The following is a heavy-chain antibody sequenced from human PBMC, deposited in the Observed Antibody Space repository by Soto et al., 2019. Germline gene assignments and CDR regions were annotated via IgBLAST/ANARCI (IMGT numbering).Heavy chain of an antibody. CDR2: INHSGST. V-gene: IGHV4-34*01. Sequence: SETLSLTCAVYGGSFSGYYWSWIRQPPGKGLEWIGEINHSGSTNYNPSLKSRVTISVDTSKNQFSLKLSSVTAADTAVYYCARLRTVTTFLHYYMDVWGKGTTVTVSS. D-gene: IGHD4-17*01. CDR3: ARLRTVTTFLHYYMDV. CDR1: GGSFSGYY. J-gene: IGHJ6*03.